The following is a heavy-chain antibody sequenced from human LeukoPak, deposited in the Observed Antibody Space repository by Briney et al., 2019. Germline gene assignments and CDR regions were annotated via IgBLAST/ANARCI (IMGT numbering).Heavy chain of an antibody. J-gene: IGHJ5*02. CDR1: GASIISDTYY. CDR2: IYYSGST. V-gene: IGHV4-39*07. Sequence: SETLSLTCTVSGASIISDTYYWGWIRQPPGKGLEWIGSIYYSGSTYYSPSLKSRVTMSVDTSTNQFSLKLISVTAADTALYYCARHTGDYGDYVGSWFDPWGQGTLVTVSS. D-gene: IGHD4-17*01. CDR3: ARHTGDYGDYVGSWFDP.